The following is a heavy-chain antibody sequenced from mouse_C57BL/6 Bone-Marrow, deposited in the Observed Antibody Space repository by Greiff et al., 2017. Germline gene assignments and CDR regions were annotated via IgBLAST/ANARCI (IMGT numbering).Heavy chain of an antibody. D-gene: IGHD4-1*01. V-gene: IGHV10-1*01. Sequence: EVKLQESGGGLVQPKGSLKLSCAASGFSFNTYAMNWVRQAPGKGLEWVARIRSKSNNYATYYADSVKDRFTISRDDSESMLYLQMNNLKTEDTAMYYCVRRGLGRGYFDVWGTGTTVTVSS. CDR3: VRRGLGRGYFDV. CDR2: IRSKSNNYAT. CDR1: GFSFNTYA. J-gene: IGHJ1*03.